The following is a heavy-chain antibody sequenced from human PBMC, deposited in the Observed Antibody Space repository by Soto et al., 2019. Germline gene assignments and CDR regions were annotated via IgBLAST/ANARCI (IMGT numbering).Heavy chain of an antibody. Sequence: QVQLEQSRAGVKKPGASVKVSCKPSGYAFIDYDVNWVRQGTGQGLEWMGWRNSKGGNKGYAQKFQGRVHMTRDTSIRTAYMELSSLRSEDTAVYYCSRRRGADSYRAYYDYWGQGTLVTVSS. CDR3: SRRRGADSYRAYYDY. CDR1: GYAFIDYD. CDR2: RNSKGGNK. J-gene: IGHJ4*02. V-gene: IGHV1-8*02. D-gene: IGHD3-10*01.